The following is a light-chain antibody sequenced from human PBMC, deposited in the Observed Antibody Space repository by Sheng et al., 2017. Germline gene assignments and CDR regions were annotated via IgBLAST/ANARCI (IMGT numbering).Light chain of an antibody. V-gene: IGKV1-39*01. CDR1: QSIGRY. CDR3: QQVTVYPRT. CDR2: YI. Sequence: DIQMTQSPSSLSASVGDRVTITCRAGQSIGRYLNWYRQKVGKAPETPDLWYIQFAKLGSQSKVQWQWIWDRRYTLTITGLQPEDFATYHCQQVTVYPRTFGPGTKVDIK. J-gene: IGKJ3*01.